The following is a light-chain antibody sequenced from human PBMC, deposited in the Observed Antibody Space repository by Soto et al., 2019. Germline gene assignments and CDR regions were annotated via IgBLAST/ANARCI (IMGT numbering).Light chain of an antibody. CDR3: QVWDSSTAVV. CDR1: NIGYKN. CDR2: RDS. J-gene: IGLJ2*01. Sequence: SYELTQPLSVSVALGQTARITCGGNNIGYKNVQWYQQKPGQAPVLVIYRDSNRPSGIPERFSGSNSGNTATLTISRAQAGDEADYCCQVWDSSTAVVFGGGTKLTVL. V-gene: IGLV3-9*01.